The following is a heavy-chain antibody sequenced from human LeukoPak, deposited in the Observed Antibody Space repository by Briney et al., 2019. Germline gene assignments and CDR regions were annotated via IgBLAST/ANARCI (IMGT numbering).Heavy chain of an antibody. J-gene: IGHJ3*02. CDR3: ATSPIQLWAFDM. CDR2: IKQDGSEK. Sequence: GGSLRLSCATSGFNFHIHWVNWVRQAPGKGPEWVANIKQDGSEKYYVDSVKCRFTISRDNAKNSLYLQMNSLRVEDTAIYYCATSPIQLWAFDMWGRGTMVTVSS. CDR1: GFNFHIHW. D-gene: IGHD5-18*01. V-gene: IGHV3-7*01.